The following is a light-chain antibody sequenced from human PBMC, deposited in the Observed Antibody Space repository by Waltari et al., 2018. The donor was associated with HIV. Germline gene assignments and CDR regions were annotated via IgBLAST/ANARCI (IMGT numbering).Light chain of an antibody. CDR2: TTN. CDR3: VLYMGSGGWV. Sequence: QTVVTQEPSFSVSPGGTVTLTCGLSSGPVSASNYPSWYQPSPGQPPRTFVYTTNTRSSGVPDRFSGSILGTKAALTITGAQADDESDYYCVLYMGSGGWVFGGGTRLTVL. J-gene: IGLJ3*02. CDR1: SGPVSASNY. V-gene: IGLV8-61*01.